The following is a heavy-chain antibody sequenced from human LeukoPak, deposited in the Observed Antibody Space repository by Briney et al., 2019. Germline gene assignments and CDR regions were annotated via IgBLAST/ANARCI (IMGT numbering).Heavy chain of an antibody. D-gene: IGHD6-13*01. CDR3: ARDQRCSSSWYVWFDP. V-gene: IGHV4-59*01. J-gene: IGHJ5*02. Sequence: SETLSLTCTVSGGSISSYYWSWIRQPPGKGLEWIGYIYYSGSTNYNPSLKSRVTISVDTSKNQFSLKLSSVTAADTAVYYCARDQRCSSSWYVWFDPWGQGTLVTVSS. CDR2: IYYSGST. CDR1: GGSISSYY.